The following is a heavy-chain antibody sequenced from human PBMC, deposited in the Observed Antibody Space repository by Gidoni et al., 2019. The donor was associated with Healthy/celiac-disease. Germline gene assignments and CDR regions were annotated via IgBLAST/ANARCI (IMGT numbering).Heavy chain of an antibody. CDR3: AREPGGYNFDY. J-gene: IGHJ4*02. V-gene: IGHV3-21*01. CDR2: ISSSGSYI. Sequence: EVQLVESGGGLVKPGGSLRLSCAASRFTFSDYGMNWVRQAPGKGLEWVSSISSSGSYIYYSDSVKGRFTISRDNARNSLYLKRNSLKADDTAVYYCAREPGGYNFDYWGQGTLVTVSS. CDR1: RFTFSDYG. D-gene: IGHD3-10*01.